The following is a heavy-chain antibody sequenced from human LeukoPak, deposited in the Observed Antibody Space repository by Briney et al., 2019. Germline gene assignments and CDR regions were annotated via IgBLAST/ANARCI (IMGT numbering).Heavy chain of an antibody. CDR1: GGSISSYY. D-gene: IGHD3-10*01. CDR3: ARAELLSPFDY. J-gene: IGHJ4*02. Sequence: SETLSLTCTVSGGSISSYYWSWIRQPPGKGLEWIGYIYYSGSTNYNPSLKGRVTISVDTSKNQFSLKLSSVTAADTAVYYCARAELLSPFDYWGQGTLVTVSS. CDR2: IYYSGST. V-gene: IGHV4-59*01.